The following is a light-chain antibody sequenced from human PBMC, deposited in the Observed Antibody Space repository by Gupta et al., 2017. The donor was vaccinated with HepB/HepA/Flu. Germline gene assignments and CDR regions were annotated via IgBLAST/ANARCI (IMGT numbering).Light chain of an antibody. CDR3: SSYTFTSTLVV. Sequence: QSALAQPASVSGSPGQSITISCTGTNSDYVSWYQQYPGKAPKLLLYNVFDRPSGVSHRISGSKSGNTASLTISGLQAEDEANDYCSSYTFTSTLVVLGGGTNLTVL. V-gene: IGLV2-14*01. CDR2: NVF. J-gene: IGLJ2*01. CDR1: NSDY.